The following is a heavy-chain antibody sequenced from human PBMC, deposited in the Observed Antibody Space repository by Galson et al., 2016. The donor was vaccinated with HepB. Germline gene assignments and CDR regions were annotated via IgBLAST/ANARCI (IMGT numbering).Heavy chain of an antibody. CDR1: GFTFNAYA. V-gene: IGHV3-23*01. CDR2: ITSSGVGT. D-gene: IGHD3-16*01. CDR3: AQRRLGLGNFYFDY. J-gene: IGHJ4*02. Sequence: SLRLSCAASGFTFNAYAMSWVRQSPWKGLEWVSAITSSGVGTFYTDAVKGRFPISRDNSKNTLYLQMNSLRVTDTSTYFCAQRRLGLGNFYFDYWGQGTLVTVSS.